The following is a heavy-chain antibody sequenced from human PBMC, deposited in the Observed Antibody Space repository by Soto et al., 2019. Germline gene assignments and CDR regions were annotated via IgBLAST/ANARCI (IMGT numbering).Heavy chain of an antibody. CDR3: ARGPIVVVPAARDFDY. CDR2: MNPNSGNT. D-gene: IGHD2-2*01. CDR1: GYTFTSYD. V-gene: IGHV1-8*01. J-gene: IGHJ4*02. Sequence: ASVKVSCKASGYTFTSYDINWVRQATGQGLEWMGWMNPNSGNTGYAQKFQGRVTMTRNTSISTAYMELSSLRSEDTAVYYCARGPIVVVPAARDFDYWGQGTLVTVSS.